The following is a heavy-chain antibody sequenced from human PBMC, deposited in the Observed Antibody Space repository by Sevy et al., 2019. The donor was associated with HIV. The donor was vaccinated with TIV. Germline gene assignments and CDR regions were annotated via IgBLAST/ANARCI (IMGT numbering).Heavy chain of an antibody. CDR3: AKGGGGHYDPDEIGYYFYYYNMDV. CDR2: ISGSGTRT. V-gene: IGHV3-23*01. D-gene: IGHD3-22*01. J-gene: IGHJ6*03. Sequence: GGSLRLSCAVSGFSFDSYGMTWVRQAPGKGLEWVSGISGSGTRTYYADSVKGRFSISRDNSKNRLYLQMNSLRSEDIAIYYCAKGGGGHYDPDEIGYYFYYYNMDVWGKGTTVTVSS. CDR1: GFSFDSYG.